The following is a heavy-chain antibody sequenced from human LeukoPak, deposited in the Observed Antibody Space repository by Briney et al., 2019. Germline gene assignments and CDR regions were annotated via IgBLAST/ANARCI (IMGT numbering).Heavy chain of an antibody. V-gene: IGHV3-73*01. CDR2: IRSKANSYAT. D-gene: IGHD2-15*01. CDR3: TIQYGGYCSGGSCPYYYYYMDV. J-gene: IGHJ6*03. CDR1: GFTFSSYG. Sequence: GGSLRLSCAASGFTFSSYGMHWVRQASGKGLEWVGRIRSKANSYATAYAASVKGRFTISRDDSKNTAYLQMNSLKTEDTAVYYCTIQYGGYCSGGSCPYYYYYMDVWGKGTTVTISS.